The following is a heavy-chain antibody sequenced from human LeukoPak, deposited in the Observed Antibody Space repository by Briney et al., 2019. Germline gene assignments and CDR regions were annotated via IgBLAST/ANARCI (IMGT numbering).Heavy chain of an antibody. V-gene: IGHV3-7*01. CDR1: GFTFSSYW. Sequence: GGSLRLSCAASGFTFSSYWMSWVRQAPGKGLEWVANIKQDGSEKYYVDSVKGRFTISRDNAKNSLYLQMNSLRAEDTAVYYCARDRRYCSGGSCKTTYFDYWGQGTLATVSS. J-gene: IGHJ4*02. D-gene: IGHD2-15*01. CDR2: IKQDGSEK. CDR3: ARDRRYCSGGSCKTTYFDY.